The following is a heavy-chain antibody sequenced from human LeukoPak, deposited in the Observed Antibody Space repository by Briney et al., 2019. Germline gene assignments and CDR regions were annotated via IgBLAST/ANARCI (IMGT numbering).Heavy chain of an antibody. CDR3: ARDCSGGSCYFKY. D-gene: IGHD2-15*01. CDR1: GFTFSSYS. CDR2: ISSSSSYI. V-gene: IGHV3-21*01. Sequence: GGSLRLSCAASGFTFSSYSMNWVRQAPGKELEWVSSISSSSSYIYYADSVKGRFTISRDNAKNSLYLQMNSLRAEDTAVYYCARDCSGGSCYFKYWGQGTLVTVSS. J-gene: IGHJ4*02.